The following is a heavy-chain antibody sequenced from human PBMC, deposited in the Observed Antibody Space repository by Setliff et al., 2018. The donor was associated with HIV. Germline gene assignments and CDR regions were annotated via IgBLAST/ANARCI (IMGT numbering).Heavy chain of an antibody. V-gene: IGHV4-4*07. J-gene: IGHJ5*01. CDR2: IYTSGST. CDR1: GGSISSYY. D-gene: IGHD2-2*01. CDR3: ARRAVQDGSVTSSNWFES. Sequence: PSETLSLTCTVSGGSISSYYWSWIRQPAGKGLEWIGRIYTSGSTNYNPSLKSRVTTSVDTPKNQFSLKLNSVTAADTAVYYCARRAVQDGSVTSSNWFESWGQGTLVTVS.